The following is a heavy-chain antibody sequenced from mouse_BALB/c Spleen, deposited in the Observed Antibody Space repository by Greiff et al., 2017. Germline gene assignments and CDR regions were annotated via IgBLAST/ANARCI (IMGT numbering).Heavy chain of an antibody. CDR2: IWSGGST. J-gene: IGHJ2*01. CDR1: GFSLTSYG. Sequence: QVQLKESGPGLVQPSQSLSITCTVSGFSLTSYGVHWVRQSPGKGLEWLGVIWSGGSTDYNAAFISRLSISKDNSKSQVFFKMNSLQANDTAIYYCARNVGLGTAYYFDYWGQGTTLTVSS. CDR3: ARNVGLGTAYYFDY. V-gene: IGHV2-2*02. D-gene: IGHD4-1*01.